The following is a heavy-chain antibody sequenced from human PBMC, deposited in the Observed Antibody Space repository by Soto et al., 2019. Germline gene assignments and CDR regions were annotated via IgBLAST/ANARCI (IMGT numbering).Heavy chain of an antibody. CDR2: ISTSGATI. Sequence: EVQLVESGGGLVQPGGSLRLSCVASGFTFSTDSMNWVRQAPGKGLEWVAHISTSGATIYYADSVKGRFTISRDNAKTSLYLQSDSLRNEDTAVYYCARFFGSGVDYLGQGTLVTVSS. J-gene: IGHJ4*02. D-gene: IGHD6-19*01. CDR3: ARFFGSGVDY. V-gene: IGHV3-48*02. CDR1: GFTFSTDS.